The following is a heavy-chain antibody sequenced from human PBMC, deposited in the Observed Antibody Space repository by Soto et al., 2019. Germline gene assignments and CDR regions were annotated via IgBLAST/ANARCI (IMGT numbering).Heavy chain of an antibody. V-gene: IGHV3-23*01. J-gene: IGHJ5*02. CDR1: GFTFSTYA. CDR2: ISGSGSYT. Sequence: GGSLRLSCAVSGFTFSTYAMSWVRQAPGKGLEWVSGISGSGSYTYYADSVKGRFTISRDNANNTLFLQMNSLRAEDTAVYYCTRDRDYGGNWFGPWGQGTLVTVSS. CDR3: TRDRDYGGNWFGP. D-gene: IGHD4-17*01.